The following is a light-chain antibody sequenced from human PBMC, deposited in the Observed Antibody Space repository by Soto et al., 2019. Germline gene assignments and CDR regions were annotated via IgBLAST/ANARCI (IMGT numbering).Light chain of an antibody. Sequence: EIVMTQSPATLSVSPGERATLSCRASQSVSSNLAWYQQKPGQAPRLLIYGASTRATGIPARFSGSGSGTEFTLTISRLRSEDFAVYYCQQYNNWPPGYTFRQGTKLEIQ. V-gene: IGKV3-15*01. CDR1: QSVSSN. CDR2: GAS. CDR3: QQYNNWPPGYT. J-gene: IGKJ2*01.